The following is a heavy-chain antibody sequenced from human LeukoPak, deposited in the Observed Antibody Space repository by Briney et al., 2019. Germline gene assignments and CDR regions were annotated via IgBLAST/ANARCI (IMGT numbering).Heavy chain of an antibody. CDR1: GGSFSGYY. Sequence: SETLSLTCAVYGGSFSGYYWSWIRQPPGKGLEWSGEINHSGSTNYNPSLKSRVTISVDTSKNQFSPKLSSVTAADTAVYYCARQRSSSWYEDYWGQGTLVTVSS. CDR2: INHSGST. D-gene: IGHD6-13*01. J-gene: IGHJ4*02. V-gene: IGHV4-34*01. CDR3: ARQRSSSWYEDY.